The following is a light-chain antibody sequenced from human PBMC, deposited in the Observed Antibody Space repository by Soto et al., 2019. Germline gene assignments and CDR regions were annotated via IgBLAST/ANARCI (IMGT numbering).Light chain of an antibody. V-gene: IGKV1-9*01. CDR1: QDISTH. J-gene: IGKJ5*01. Sequence: IQMTQSPSSLSASVGDRVTISCLASQDISTHLAWFAQKPGRAPQLLIYAASTLHSGVPSRFSGSGSGTDFTLTISSLQPEDFATYYCQHLNTYPITFGPGTRLEIK. CDR2: AAS. CDR3: QHLNTYPIT.